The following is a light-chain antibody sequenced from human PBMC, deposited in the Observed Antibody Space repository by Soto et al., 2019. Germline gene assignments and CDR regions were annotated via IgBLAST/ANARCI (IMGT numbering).Light chain of an antibody. Sequence: EIVMTQSPATLSVSPGERATLSCRASQSVSSKLAWYQQKPGQAPRLLIYGASTRATGIPARFSGSGSGTEFTLTISSLEPEDFAVYYCQQRSKWPITFGQGTRLEIK. CDR2: GAS. CDR1: QSVSSK. CDR3: QQRSKWPIT. V-gene: IGKV3-15*01. J-gene: IGKJ5*01.